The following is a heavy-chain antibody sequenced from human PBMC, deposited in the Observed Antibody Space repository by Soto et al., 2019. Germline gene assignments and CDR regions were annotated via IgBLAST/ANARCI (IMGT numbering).Heavy chain of an antibody. D-gene: IGHD2-2*01. Sequence: QVQLVESGGGVVQPGRSLRLSCAASGFTFSSYGMHWVRQAPGKGLEWGAVIWYDGSNKYYADSVKGRFTISRDNSKNTLYLQMNSLRAEDTAVYYCARDIVVVPAAQSGAFDIWGQGTMVTVSS. CDR3: ARDIVVVPAAQSGAFDI. J-gene: IGHJ3*02. CDR2: IWYDGSNK. CDR1: GFTFSSYG. V-gene: IGHV3-33*01.